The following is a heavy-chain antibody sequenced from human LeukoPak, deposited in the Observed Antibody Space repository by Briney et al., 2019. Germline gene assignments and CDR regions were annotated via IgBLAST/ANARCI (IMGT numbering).Heavy chain of an antibody. V-gene: IGHV3-74*01. J-gene: IGHJ4*02. CDR3: ARYDYVWGSSDY. Sequence: PGGSLRLSCAASGFTFSSYWMHWVRQAPGKVLVWVSRINSDGSSTSYADSVKGRFTISRDNAKNTLYLQMNSLRAEDTAVYYCARYDYVWGSSDYWGQGTLVTVSS. CDR1: GFTFSSYW. D-gene: IGHD3-16*01. CDR2: INSDGSST.